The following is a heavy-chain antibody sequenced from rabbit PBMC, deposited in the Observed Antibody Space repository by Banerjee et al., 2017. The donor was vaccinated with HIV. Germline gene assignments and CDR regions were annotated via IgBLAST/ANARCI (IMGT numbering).Heavy chain of an antibody. J-gene: IGHJ4*01. CDR2: IYVGSSGSI. D-gene: IGHD6-1*01. CDR3: ARGANTYGGPGYAYATGANL. CDR1: GFSFSSNYW. V-gene: IGHV1S40*01. Sequence: QSLEESGGDLVKPGASLTLTCTASGFSFSSNYWICWVRQAPGKGLEWIACIYVGSSGSIYYASWAKGRFTISKTSSTTVTLQMTSLTAADTATYFCARGANTYGGPGYAYATGANLWGPGTLVTVS.